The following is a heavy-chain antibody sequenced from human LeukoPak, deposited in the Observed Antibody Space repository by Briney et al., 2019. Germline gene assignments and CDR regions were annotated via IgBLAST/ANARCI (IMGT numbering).Heavy chain of an antibody. CDR3: AKMDNYYYYGMDV. D-gene: IGHD2-2*03. CDR2: ISYDGSNK. V-gene: IGHV3-30*18. CDR1: GFTFSSYG. J-gene: IGHJ6*02. Sequence: GGSLRLSCAASGFTFSSYGMHWVRQAPGKGLEWVAVISYDGSNKYYADSVKDRFTISRDNSKSTLYLQMNSLRAEDTAVYYCAKMDNYYYYGMDVWGQGTTVTVSS.